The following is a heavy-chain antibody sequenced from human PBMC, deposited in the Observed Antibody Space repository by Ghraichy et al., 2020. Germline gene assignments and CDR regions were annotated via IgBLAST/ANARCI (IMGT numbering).Heavy chain of an antibody. D-gene: IGHD3-22*01. CDR2: IVVGSGDT. CDR1: GAHFCTPA. Sequence: SVKVSCKVSGAHFCTPAMQWVRESRGQLLEWIGWIVVGSGDTNYAQRFQERVTITRDMSRSTAYMELSSLRSEDTAVYYCAADNYDSSGYQGLWGQGTLVTVSS. V-gene: IGHV1-58*02. J-gene: IGHJ4*02. CDR3: AADNYDSSGYQGL.